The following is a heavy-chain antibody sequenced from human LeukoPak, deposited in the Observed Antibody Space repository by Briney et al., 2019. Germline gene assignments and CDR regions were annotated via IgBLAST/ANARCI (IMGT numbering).Heavy chain of an antibody. V-gene: IGHV4-38-2*02. CDR2: IYYSGST. CDR3: ARARGATDY. J-gene: IGHJ4*02. Sequence: SETLSLTCTVSGYSISSGYYWGWIRQPPGKGLEWIGSIYYSGSTNYNPSLKSRVTISVDTSKNQFSLKLSSVTAADTAVYYCARARGATDYWGQGTLVTVSS. CDR1: GYSISSGYY. D-gene: IGHD2-15*01.